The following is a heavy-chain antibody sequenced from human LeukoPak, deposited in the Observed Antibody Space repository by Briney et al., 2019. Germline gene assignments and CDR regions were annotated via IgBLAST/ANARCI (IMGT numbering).Heavy chain of an antibody. D-gene: IGHD1-26*01. CDR1: GFPFSSYW. CDR3: TRVSYIDEGIDY. CDR2: IKQDGSKK. J-gene: IGHJ4*02. V-gene: IGHV3-7*04. Sequence: PGGSLRLSCVASGFPFSSYWMTWVRQAPGKGLEWVANIKQDGSKKSYVDSVKGRFTISRDNAKNSLYLHMNSLRAEDTAIYYCTRVSYIDEGIDYWGQGTLVTVSS.